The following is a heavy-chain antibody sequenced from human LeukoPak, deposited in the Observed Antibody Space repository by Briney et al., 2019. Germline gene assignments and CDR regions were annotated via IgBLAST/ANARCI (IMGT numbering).Heavy chain of an antibody. V-gene: IGHV1-18*01. J-gene: IGHJ3*02. CDR2: VSAYNGDT. D-gene: IGHD3-10*01. Sequence: GASVKVSCKASGYTFTSYGITWVRQAPGQGLEWMGWVSAYNGDTTYAQKLQGRVSMTTDTSTSTAYMELSSLRSDDTAVYYCVRENSVDYFRGPFDPFDIWGQGTMVTVSS. CDR3: VRENSVDYFRGPFDPFDI. CDR1: GYTFTSYG.